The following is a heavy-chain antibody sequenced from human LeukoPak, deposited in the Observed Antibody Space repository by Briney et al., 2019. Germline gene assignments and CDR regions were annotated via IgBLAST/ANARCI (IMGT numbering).Heavy chain of an antibody. Sequence: PSETLSFTCTVAGGSISSGSYYWSWIRQPPGKGLEWIGYIYHSGSTYYNPSLKSRVTISVDRSKSQFSLKLSSVTAADTAVYYCASLNGRGTVDFDYWGQGTLVTVSS. V-gene: IGHV4-30-2*01. CDR2: IYHSGST. CDR3: ASLNGRGTVDFDY. D-gene: IGHD1-26*01. CDR1: GGSISSGSYY. J-gene: IGHJ4*02.